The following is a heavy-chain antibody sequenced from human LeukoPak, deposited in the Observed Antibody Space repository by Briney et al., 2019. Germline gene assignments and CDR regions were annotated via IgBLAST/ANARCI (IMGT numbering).Heavy chain of an antibody. Sequence: GGSLRLSCAASGFTFSSYAMHWVRQAPGKGLEWVAVIWYDGSNKDYADSVKGRFTVSRDNSKNTLYLQMNSLRVEDTAVYYCAREPTTSATTYDGFDMWGQGTMVSVSS. D-gene: IGHD1-1*01. V-gene: IGHV3-33*08. CDR3: AREPTTSATTYDGFDM. CDR1: GFTFSSYA. CDR2: IWYDGSNK. J-gene: IGHJ3*02.